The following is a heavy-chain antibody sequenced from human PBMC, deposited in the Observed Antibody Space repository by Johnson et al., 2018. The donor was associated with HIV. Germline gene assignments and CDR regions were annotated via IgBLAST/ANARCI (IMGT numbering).Heavy chain of an antibody. D-gene: IGHD3-22*01. CDR2: ISSSGNTI. V-gene: IGHV3-48*03. J-gene: IGHJ3*02. CDR1: GFTFSSYE. CDR3: ASSLHYYDSSGYRGAFDI. Sequence: MLLVESGGGLVQPGGSLRLSCAASGFTFSSYEMNWVRQAPGKGLEWVSYISSSGNTIYYADSVKGRFTISRDNAKNSLYLQMNSLRAEDTALYYCASSLHYYDSSGYRGAFDIWGQGTMVTVSS.